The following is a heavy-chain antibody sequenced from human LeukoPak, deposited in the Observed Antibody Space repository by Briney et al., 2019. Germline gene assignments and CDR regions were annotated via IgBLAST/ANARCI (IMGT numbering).Heavy chain of an antibody. CDR2: INPSGGST. J-gene: IGHJ5*02. D-gene: IGHD3-9*01. CDR3: ARSGYDILTGYRNWFDP. Sequence: GASVKVSCKASGYTFADYYIHWVRQAPGQGLEWMGIINPSGGSTSYAQKFQGRVTMTRDTSTSTVYMELSSLRSEDTAVYYCARSGYDILTGYRNWFDPWGQGTLVTVSS. V-gene: IGHV1-46*01. CDR1: GYTFADYY.